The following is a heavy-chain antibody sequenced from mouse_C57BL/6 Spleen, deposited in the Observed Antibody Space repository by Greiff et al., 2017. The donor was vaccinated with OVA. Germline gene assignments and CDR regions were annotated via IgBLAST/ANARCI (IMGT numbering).Heavy chain of an antibody. D-gene: IGHD2-5*01. J-gene: IGHJ3*01. CDR3: ARDYSNYEAWFAY. V-gene: IGHV5-17*01. Sequence: EVKLQESGGGLVKPGGSLKLSCAASGFTFSDYGMHWVRQAPEKGLEWVAYISSGSSTIYYADTVKGRFTISRDNAKNTLFLQMTSLRSEDTAMYYCARDYSNYEAWFAYWGQGTLVTVSA. CDR1: GFTFSDYG. CDR2: ISSGSSTI.